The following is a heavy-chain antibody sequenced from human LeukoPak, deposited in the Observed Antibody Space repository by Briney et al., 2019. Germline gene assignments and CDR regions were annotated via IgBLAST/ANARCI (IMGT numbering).Heavy chain of an antibody. CDR3: ARLDRGFGIAAHFDY. J-gene: IGHJ4*02. CDR2: IKPNTGGT. CDR1: GYTFTDHY. V-gene: IGHV1-2*02. Sequence: ASVKVSCKASGYTFTDHYMHWVRQAPGQGFEWMGWIKPNTGGTHYAQKFQGRVTMTTDTSISTAYMELSSLTSDDTAVYYCARLDRGFGIAAHFDYWGQGTLVTVSS. D-gene: IGHD6-6*01.